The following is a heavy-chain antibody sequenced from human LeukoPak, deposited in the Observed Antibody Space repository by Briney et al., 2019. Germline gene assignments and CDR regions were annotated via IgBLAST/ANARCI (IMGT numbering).Heavy chain of an antibody. J-gene: IGHJ6*03. CDR3: ARPSVTGYYYYYYMDV. CDR2: IYYSGST. CDR1: GGSISSSSYY. Sequence: SETLSLTCTVSGGSISSSSYYWGWIRQPPGKGRGWIGSIYYSGSTYYNPSLKSRVTISVDTSKNQFSLKLSSVTAADTAVYYCARPSVTGYYYYYYMDVWGKGTTVTVSS. V-gene: IGHV4-39*01. D-gene: IGHD1-20*01.